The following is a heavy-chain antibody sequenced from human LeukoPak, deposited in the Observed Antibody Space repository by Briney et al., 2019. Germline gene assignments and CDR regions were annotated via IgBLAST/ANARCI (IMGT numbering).Heavy chain of an antibody. Sequence: SETLSLTCTVSGGSISSYYWSWLRQPAGKGLEWIGRIYTSGSTNYNPSLKSRVTMSVDTSKNQFSLKLSSVTAADTAVYYCARDRGGYSYGYYFDYWGQGTLVTVSS. D-gene: IGHD5-18*01. V-gene: IGHV4-4*07. J-gene: IGHJ4*02. CDR3: ARDRGGYSYGYYFDY. CDR1: GGSISSYY. CDR2: IYTSGST.